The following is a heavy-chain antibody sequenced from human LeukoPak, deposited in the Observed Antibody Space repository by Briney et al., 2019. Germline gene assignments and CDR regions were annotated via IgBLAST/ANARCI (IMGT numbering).Heavy chain of an antibody. D-gene: IGHD4-17*01. CDR2: ISSSSTI. CDR3: ATLDDYGDYALDC. Sequence: PGGSLRLSCAASGFTFSSYSMNWVRQAPGKGLEWVSYISSSSTIYYADSVKGRFTISRDNAKNSLYLQMNSLRDEDTAVYYCATLDDYGDYALDCWGQGTLVTVSS. CDR1: GFTFSSYS. J-gene: IGHJ4*02. V-gene: IGHV3-48*02.